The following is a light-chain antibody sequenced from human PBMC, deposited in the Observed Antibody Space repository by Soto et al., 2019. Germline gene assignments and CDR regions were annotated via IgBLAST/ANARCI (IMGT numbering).Light chain of an antibody. V-gene: IGKV1-39*01. CDR3: QQRYTIPYT. CDR1: QSISTY. CDR2: AAS. Sequence: DIQMTQSPSSLPASVGDRVTLTCRASQSISTYLNWYQQKPGKAPKLLIYAASSLQSGVPSRLSGSGSGTDFTLTISSLQPEDFATYYCQQRYTIPYTVGQGTKLEIK. J-gene: IGKJ2*01.